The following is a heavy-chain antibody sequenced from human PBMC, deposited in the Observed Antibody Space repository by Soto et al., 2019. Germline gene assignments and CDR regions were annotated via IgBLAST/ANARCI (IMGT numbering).Heavy chain of an antibody. J-gene: IGHJ6*02. CDR3: ARGAKLGYCSSTSCQSYGMDV. V-gene: IGHV5-51*01. CDR1: GYNFNIYW. D-gene: IGHD2-2*01. CDR2: MYPDDSET. Sequence: PGESLKISCKASGYNFNIYWIAWVRQMSGKGLEWMGIMYPDDSETRYSPTFQGQVTITADKPISTAYLQWSSLKASDTAIYYCARGAKLGYCSSTSCQSYGMDVWGQGTTVTVSS.